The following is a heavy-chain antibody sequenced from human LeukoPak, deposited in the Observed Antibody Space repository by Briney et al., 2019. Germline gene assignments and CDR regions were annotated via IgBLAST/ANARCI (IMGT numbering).Heavy chain of an antibody. J-gene: IGHJ6*03. CDR3: ARLVEHIVVVPAALNYYYYYYMDV. D-gene: IGHD2-2*01. CDR1: GGSFSSYY. CDR2: INHSGST. V-gene: IGHV4-34*01. Sequence: SETLSLNCAVYGGSFSSYYWSWIRQPPGKGLEWIGEINHSGSTNYNPSLKSRVTISVDTSKNQFSLKLSSVTAADTAVYYCARLVEHIVVVPAALNYYYYYYMDVWGKGTTVTVSS.